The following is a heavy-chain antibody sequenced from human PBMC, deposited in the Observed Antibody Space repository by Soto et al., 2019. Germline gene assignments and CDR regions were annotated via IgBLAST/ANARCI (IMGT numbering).Heavy chain of an antibody. CDR1: GFTFSSYA. V-gene: IGHV3-30-3*01. Sequence: PGGSLRLSCAASGFTFSSYAMHWVRQAPGKGLEWVAVISYDGSNKYYADSVKGRFTISRDNSKNTLYLQMNSLRAEDTAVYYCARALRPSYYDFWSAIRPYYYYYGMDVWGQGTTVTVSS. CDR2: ISYDGSNK. J-gene: IGHJ6*02. CDR3: ARALRPSYYDFWSAIRPYYYYYGMDV. D-gene: IGHD3-3*01.